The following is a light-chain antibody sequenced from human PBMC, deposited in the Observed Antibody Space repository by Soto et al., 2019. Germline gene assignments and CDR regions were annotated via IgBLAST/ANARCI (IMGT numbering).Light chain of an antibody. Sequence: DIQMTQSPSTLSASVGDRVTITCRASQSSSNRLAGYQQKPGEAPKVLIYDASSLESGVPSRFSVSGSATEFILTINSLQPDDFATYHCQHYGGVWTFGQGTKVEIK. CDR3: QHYGGVWT. J-gene: IGKJ1*01. CDR1: QSSSNR. V-gene: IGKV1-5*01. CDR2: DAS.